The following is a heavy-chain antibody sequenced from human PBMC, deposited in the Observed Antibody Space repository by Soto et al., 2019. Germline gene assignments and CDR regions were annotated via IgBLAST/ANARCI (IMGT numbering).Heavy chain of an antibody. V-gene: IGHV3-53*01. CDR3: TRGPVFITC. CDR2: LYSGGSA. J-gene: IGHJ1*01. Sequence: PGGSLRLSCASSVFTVSSNYMTWVRQAPGKWLEWVSVLYSGGSAYYADSVRGRFSISRDNSKNTLYLQMNSLRAEDTAMFYCTRGPVFITCWGEGAFVTVTS. D-gene: IGHD1-20*01. CDR1: VFTVSSNY.